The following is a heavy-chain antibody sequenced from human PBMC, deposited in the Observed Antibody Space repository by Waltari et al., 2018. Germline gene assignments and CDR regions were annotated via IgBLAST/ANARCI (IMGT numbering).Heavy chain of an antibody. Sequence: EVQLVGTGGGLIQPGGSLRLSCAASGFTVSSDYMSWVRQAPGKGRECVSVIYSSGSTYYADSVKGRFTISRDNSKNTVYLQMHSLRAEDTAVYYCAREGVDTANDYWGQGTQVTVSS. CDR1: GFTVSSDY. J-gene: IGHJ4*02. D-gene: IGHD5-18*01. CDR2: IYSSGST. CDR3: AREGVDTANDY. V-gene: IGHV3-53*02.